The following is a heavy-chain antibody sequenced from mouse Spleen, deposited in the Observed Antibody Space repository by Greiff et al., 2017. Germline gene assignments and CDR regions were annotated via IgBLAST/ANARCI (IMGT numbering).Heavy chain of an antibody. Sequence: QVQLQQSGAELVKPGASVKMSCKASGYTFTSYWITWVKQRPGQGLEWIGWIYPGDGSTKYNEKFKGKATLTADKPSSTAYMQLSSLTSENSAVYFCARSTAMDYWGQGTSVTVSS. CDR1: GYTFTSYW. CDR3: ARSTAMDY. V-gene: IGHV1-55*01. J-gene: IGHJ4*01. CDR2: IYPGDGST.